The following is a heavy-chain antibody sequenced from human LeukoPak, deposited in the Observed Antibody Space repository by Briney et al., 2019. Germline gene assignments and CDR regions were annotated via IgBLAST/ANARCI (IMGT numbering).Heavy chain of an antibody. D-gene: IGHD6-19*01. CDR3: ARDPLGSGWYGNLDY. CDR1: GYTFTSYY. J-gene: IGHJ4*02. Sequence: ASVKVSCKASGYTFTSYYMHWVRQAPGQGLEWMGIINPSGGSPNYAQKFQGRVTMTSDMSTSTVYMELSSLRSEDTAVYYCARDPLGSGWYGNLDYWGQGTLVTVSS. CDR2: INPSGGSP. V-gene: IGHV1-46*01.